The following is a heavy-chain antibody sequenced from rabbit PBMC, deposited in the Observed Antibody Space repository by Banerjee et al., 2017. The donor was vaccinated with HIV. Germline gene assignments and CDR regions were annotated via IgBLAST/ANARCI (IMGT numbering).Heavy chain of an antibody. V-gene: IGHV1S45*01. Sequence: QEQLEESGGGLVKPEGSLTLTWKASGFYFSNKYVRCWVRQAPGKGLDWIACINTSSGNTVYARWAKGLFTISKTSSTAVTLQMTSLTVADTATHFCARRGYDWADDLWGPGTLVTVS. J-gene: IGHJ4*01. CDR2: INTSSGNT. CDR3: ARRGYDWADDL. CDR1: GFYFSNKYV. D-gene: IGHD6-1*01.